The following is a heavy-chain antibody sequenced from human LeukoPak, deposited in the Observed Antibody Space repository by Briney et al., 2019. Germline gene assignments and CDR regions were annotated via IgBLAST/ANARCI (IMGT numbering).Heavy chain of an antibody. D-gene: IGHD3-16*01. CDR3: ARVWGDQSSFDY. V-gene: IGHV4-38-2*01. CDR1: GYSISSGYY. Sequence: SSETLSLTCAVSGYSISSGYYWGWIRQPPGKGLEWIGSIYHSGSTYYNPSLKSRATISVDTSKNQFSLKLSSVTAADTAMYYCARVWGDQSSFDYWGQGTLVTVSS. J-gene: IGHJ4*02. CDR2: IYHSGST.